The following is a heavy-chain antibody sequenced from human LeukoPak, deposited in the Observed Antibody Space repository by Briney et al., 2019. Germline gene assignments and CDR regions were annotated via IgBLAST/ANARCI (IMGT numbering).Heavy chain of an antibody. CDR3: ATGGKFDFWSGYHIDN. Sequence: GGSLRLSCEVSGFTFSSNAMHWVRQAPGKGLEWVAVISYDGSNKNFADSVKGRFTVSRDNSKHTLYLHMNSLRSDYTAMYYCATGGKFDFWSGYHIDNWGQGTLVTVSS. D-gene: IGHD3-3*01. J-gene: IGHJ4*02. CDR1: GFTFSSNA. CDR2: ISYDGSNK. V-gene: IGHV3-30*04.